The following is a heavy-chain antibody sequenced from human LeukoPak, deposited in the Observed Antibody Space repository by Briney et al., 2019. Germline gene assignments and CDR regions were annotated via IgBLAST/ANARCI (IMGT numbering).Heavy chain of an antibody. CDR3: AKSSIWFGDT. V-gene: IGHV3-23*01. CDR1: GFTFSSYG. J-gene: IGHJ4*02. D-gene: IGHD3-10*01. Sequence: SGGSLRLSCAASGFTFSSYGMSWVRQAPGKGLEWVSAISGSGGSTYYADSVKGRFTISRDNSKNALYLQMNSLRAEDTAVYYCAKSSIWFGDTWGQGTLVTVSS. CDR2: ISGSGGST.